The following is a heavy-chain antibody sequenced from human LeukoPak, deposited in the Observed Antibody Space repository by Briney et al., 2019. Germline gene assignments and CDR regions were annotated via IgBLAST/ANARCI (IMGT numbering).Heavy chain of an antibody. V-gene: IGHV4-31*03. Sequence: SETLSLTCTVSGGSISSGGYYWSWIRQHPGKGLEWIGYIYYSGSTYYNPSLKSRVTISVDTSKNQFSLKLSSVTAADTAVYYCARDVVMNYYYGMDVWGQGTTVTVSS. CDR3: ARDVVMNYYYGMDV. D-gene: IGHD3-22*01. CDR2: IYYSGST. CDR1: GGSISSGGYY. J-gene: IGHJ6*02.